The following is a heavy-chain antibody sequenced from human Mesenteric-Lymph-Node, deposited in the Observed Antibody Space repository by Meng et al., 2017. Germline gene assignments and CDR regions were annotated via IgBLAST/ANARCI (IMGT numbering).Heavy chain of an antibody. Sequence: ESLKISCTVSGGSVSSGSYYWSWIRQPPGKGLEWIGYIYYSGSTNYNPSLKSRVTISVDTSKNQFSLKLSSVTAADTAVYYCARDLRYCSSTSCSAEGWFDPWGQGTLVTVSS. CDR2: IYYSGST. CDR3: ARDLRYCSSTSCSAEGWFDP. D-gene: IGHD2-2*01. CDR1: GGSVSSGSYY. J-gene: IGHJ5*02. V-gene: IGHV4-61*01.